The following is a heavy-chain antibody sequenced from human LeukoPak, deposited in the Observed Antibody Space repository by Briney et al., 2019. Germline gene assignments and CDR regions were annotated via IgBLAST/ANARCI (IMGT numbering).Heavy chain of an antibody. CDR2: IKQDGSEK. J-gene: IGHJ5*02. CDR3: ARDGLSGRNWFDP. Sequence: GESLRLSCAASGFTFSSYWMSWVRQAPGKGLEWVANIKQDGSEKYYVDSVKGRFTISRDNAKNSLYLQMNSLRAEDTAVYYCARDGLSGRNWFDPWGQGTLVTVSS. CDR1: GFTFSSYW. V-gene: IGHV3-7*01.